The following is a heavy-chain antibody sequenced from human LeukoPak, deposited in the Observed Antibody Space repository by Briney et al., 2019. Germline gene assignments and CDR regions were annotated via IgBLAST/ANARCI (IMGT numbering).Heavy chain of an antibody. Sequence: SETLSLTCTVSGGSISGYYYTWIRQPPGKDQEWIGYLYYSGSTNYNPSLKSRVTISLDTSMKQSSLNLRSVTAADAAVYFCVYGPNHYYFDHWGQGTLVTVSS. CDR2: LYYSGST. CDR3: VYGPNHYYFDH. D-gene: IGHD3-16*01. J-gene: IGHJ4*02. CDR1: GGSISGYY. V-gene: IGHV4-59*01.